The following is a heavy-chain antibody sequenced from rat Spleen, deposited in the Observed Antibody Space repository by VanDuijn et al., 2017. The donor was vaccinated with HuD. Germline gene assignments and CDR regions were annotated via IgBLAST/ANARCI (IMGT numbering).Heavy chain of an antibody. CDR2: ISVSGGSS. D-gene: IGHD3-6*01. Sequence: EVQLVASGGGLVQPGRSLKLSCAASGFTFSKYGMHWIRQAPTKGLEWVASISVSGGSSYYRDSVKGRFTLSRDNAKSTLYLQMDSLRSEDTATYYWARQNWPYYFDYWGQGVMVTVSS. V-gene: IGHV5-19*01. CDR3: ARQNWPYYFDY. J-gene: IGHJ2*01. CDR1: GFTFSKYG.